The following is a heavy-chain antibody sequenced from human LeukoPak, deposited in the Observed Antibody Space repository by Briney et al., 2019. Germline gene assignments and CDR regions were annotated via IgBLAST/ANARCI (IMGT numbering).Heavy chain of an antibody. J-gene: IGHJ5*02. Sequence: AGGSLRLSCAASGFTFSSYSMNWVRQAPGKGLEWVSSISSSSSYIYYADSVKGRFTISRDNAKNSLYLQTNSLRAEDTAVYYCARSGDQLGIDNWFDPWGQGTLVTVSS. V-gene: IGHV3-21*01. CDR2: ISSSSSYI. CDR3: ARSGDQLGIDNWFDP. D-gene: IGHD7-27*01. CDR1: GFTFSSYS.